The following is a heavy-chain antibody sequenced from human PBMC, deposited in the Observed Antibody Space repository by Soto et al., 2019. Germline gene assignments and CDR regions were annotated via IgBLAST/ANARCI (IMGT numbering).Heavy chain of an antibody. CDR1: GFTFSSYT. CDR2: ISSSGSTI. J-gene: IGHJ6*02. V-gene: IGHV3-48*04. Sequence: GGSLRLSCAASGFTFSSYTMNWVRQAPGKGLEWVSYISSSGSTIYYADSVKGRFTISRDNAKNSLYLQMNSLRAEDTAVYYCASLYGSGSYFGYYYGMDVWGQGTTVTVS. CDR3: ASLYGSGSYFGYYYGMDV. D-gene: IGHD3-10*01.